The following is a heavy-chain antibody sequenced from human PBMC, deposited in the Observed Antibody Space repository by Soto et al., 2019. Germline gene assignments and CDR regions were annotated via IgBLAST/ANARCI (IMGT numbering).Heavy chain of an antibody. V-gene: IGHV3-23*01. D-gene: IGHD3-9*01. CDR1: GVPFGGYA. CDR2: ISGSGGSP. Sequence: GGTMNLSCTASGVPFGGYAIIWIRPDPGKGMEWFSGISGSGGSPYYADSVKGRFTIARDNSKNTLYLQMNSLRAEDTAVYYCAKDRAPLVIYYFACWRQGTLVTVSS. CDR3: AKDRAPLVIYYFAC. J-gene: IGHJ4*02.